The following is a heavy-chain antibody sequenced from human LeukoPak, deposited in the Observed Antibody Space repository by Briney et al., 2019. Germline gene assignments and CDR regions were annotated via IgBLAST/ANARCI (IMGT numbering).Heavy chain of an antibody. V-gene: IGHV1-18*01. Sequence: ASVKVSCKASGYTFTSYGISWVRQAPGQGLEWMGWISAYNDNTNYAQKLQGRVTMTTDTSTSTAYMELRSLRSDDTAVYYCARGGKYYYGSGSYPTTMDVWGQGTTVTVSS. J-gene: IGHJ6*02. CDR3: ARGGKYYYGSGSYPTTMDV. CDR2: ISAYNDNT. CDR1: GYTFTSYG. D-gene: IGHD3-10*01.